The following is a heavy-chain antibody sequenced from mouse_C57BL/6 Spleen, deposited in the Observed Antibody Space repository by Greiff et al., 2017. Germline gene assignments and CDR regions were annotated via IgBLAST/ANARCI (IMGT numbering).Heavy chain of an antibody. J-gene: IGHJ2*01. Sequence: QVQLQQSGAELVRPGTSVKVSCKASGYAFTNYLIEWVKQRPGQGLEWIGVINPGSGGTNYNEKFKGKATLTADKSSSTAYMQLSSLTSEDSAVYFCARKVGENYWGQGTTLTVSS. CDR2: INPGSGGT. CDR3: ARKVGENY. CDR1: GYAFTNYL. V-gene: IGHV1-54*01. D-gene: IGHD1-3*01.